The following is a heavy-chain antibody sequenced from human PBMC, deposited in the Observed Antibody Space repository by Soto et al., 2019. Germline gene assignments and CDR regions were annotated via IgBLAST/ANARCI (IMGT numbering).Heavy chain of an antibody. D-gene: IGHD3-16*01. J-gene: IGHJ3*02. CDR1: GYSFAGFY. CDR3: AILINHSDSLDI. V-gene: IGHV1-2*04. CDR2: INSNSGAT. Sequence: ASVKVSCKASGYSFAGFYIHWMRQAPGQGLEWVGSINSNSGATTYAQKFQDSVAMTRDTSVSTAYMDLNRLTSDDTAIYYCAILINHSDSLDIWGQGTMATVSS.